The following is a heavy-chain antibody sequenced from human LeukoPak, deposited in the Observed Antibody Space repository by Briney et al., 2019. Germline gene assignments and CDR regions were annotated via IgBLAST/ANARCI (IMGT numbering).Heavy chain of an antibody. D-gene: IGHD4-17*01. CDR3: ARTYGDYVWNYYYMDV. J-gene: IGHJ6*03. CDR2: IYYSGST. CDR1: GGSISSSSYY. Sequence: PSETLSLTCTVSGGSISSSSYYWGWIRQPPGKGLEWIGSIYYSGSTYYNPSLKSRVTISVDTSKNQFSLKLSSVTAADTAVYYCARTYGDYVWNYYYMDVWGKGTTVTVSS. V-gene: IGHV4-39*07.